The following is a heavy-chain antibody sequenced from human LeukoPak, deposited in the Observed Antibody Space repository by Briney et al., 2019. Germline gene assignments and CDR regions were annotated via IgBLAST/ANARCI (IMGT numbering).Heavy chain of an antibody. CDR3: ATRQVATTGSFFDP. V-gene: IGHV3-23*01. D-gene: IGHD1-1*01. J-gene: IGHJ5*02. Sequence: GGSLRLSCAASGFTFSSYAMSWVRQAPGKGLEWVSTISGSGGSTYYADSVKGRFTISRDNSKNTLYLQMNSLRAEDTAVYYCATRQVATTGSFFDPWGQGTLVTVSS. CDR1: GFTFSSYA. CDR2: ISGSGGST.